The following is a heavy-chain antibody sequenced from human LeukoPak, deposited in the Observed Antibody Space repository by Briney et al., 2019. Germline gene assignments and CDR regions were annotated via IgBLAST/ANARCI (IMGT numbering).Heavy chain of an antibody. CDR3: AREWDSGSYYLGYFDY. V-gene: IGHV3-72*01. CDR2: IRNKANSYTT. CDR1: GFTFSDYY. D-gene: IGHD1-26*01. Sequence: GGSLRLSCAASGFTFSDYYMDWVRQAPGKGLEWVGRIRNKANSYTTEYAASVKGRFPISRDDSKNSLYLQMNSLKCEDTAVYYCAREWDSGSYYLGYFDYWGQGTLVTVSS. J-gene: IGHJ4*02.